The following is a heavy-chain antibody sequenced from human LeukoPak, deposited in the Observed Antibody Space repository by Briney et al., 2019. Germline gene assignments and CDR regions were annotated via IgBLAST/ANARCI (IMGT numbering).Heavy chain of an antibody. D-gene: IGHD3-22*01. V-gene: IGHV5-51*01. J-gene: IGHJ4*02. CDR1: GYSFTSYW. CDR2: IYPGDSDT. Sequence: GESLKISCKGSGYSFTSYWIGWVRQMPGKGLEWMGIIYPGDSDTRYSPSFQGQVTISADKSISTAYLQWSSLKASDTAMYYCARPKSPFDDSSGEFDYWGQGTLVTVSS. CDR3: ARPKSPFDDSSGEFDY.